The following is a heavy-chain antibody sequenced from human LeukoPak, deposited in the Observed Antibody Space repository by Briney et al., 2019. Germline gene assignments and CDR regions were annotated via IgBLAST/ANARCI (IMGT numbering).Heavy chain of an antibody. V-gene: IGHV4-34*01. J-gene: IGHJ4*02. CDR1: GGSFSGYY. CDR2: INHSGST. D-gene: IGHD3-22*01. CDR3: GRGGVITGAIDY. Sequence: PSETLSLTCAVYGGSFSGYYWSWIPQPPGKGLEWIGEINHSGSTNYNPSLKSRVTISVDTSKNQFSLKLSSVTGADTAVYYCGRGGVITGAIDYWGQGTLVTVSS.